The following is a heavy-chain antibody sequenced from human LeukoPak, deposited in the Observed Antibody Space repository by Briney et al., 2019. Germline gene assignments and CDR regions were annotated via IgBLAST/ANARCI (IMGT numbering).Heavy chain of an antibody. J-gene: IGHJ4*02. CDR3: ARDLYYYDSSGYSPYYFDY. CDR1: GGTFSSYA. V-gene: IGHV1-69*05. CDR2: IIPIFGTA. Sequence: ASVKVSCKASGGTFSSYAISWVRQAPGQGLEWMGRIIPIFGTANYAQKFQGRVTITTDESTSTAYMELSSLRSEGTAVYYCARDLYYYDSSGYSPYYFDYWGQGTLVTVSS. D-gene: IGHD3-22*01.